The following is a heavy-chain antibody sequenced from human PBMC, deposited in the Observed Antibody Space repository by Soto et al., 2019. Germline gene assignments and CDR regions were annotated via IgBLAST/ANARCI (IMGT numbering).Heavy chain of an antibody. CDR3: ARALRGCSSTSCHATKFDP. J-gene: IGHJ5*02. CDR1: GYTFTGYY. Sequence: ASVKVSCKXSGYTFTGYYMHWVRQAPGQGLEWMGWINPNSGGTNYAQKFQGWVTMTRDTSISTAYMELSRLRSDDTAVYYCARALRGCSSTSCHATKFDPWGQGTLVTVSS. D-gene: IGHD2-2*01. CDR2: INPNSGGT. V-gene: IGHV1-2*04.